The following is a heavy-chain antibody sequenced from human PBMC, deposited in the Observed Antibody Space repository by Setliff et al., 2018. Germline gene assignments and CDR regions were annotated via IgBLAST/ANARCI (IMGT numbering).Heavy chain of an antibody. CDR2: IYYGGGT. CDR1: NYSISSGYY. V-gene: IGHV4-38-2*01. J-gene: IGHJ2*01. CDR3: ARHRRPDYGDFISWYFDL. D-gene: IGHD4-17*01. Sequence: SETLSLTCDVSNYSISSGYYWGWVRQPPGKGLEWIATIYYGGGTYYNPSLKSRVTISLDMSKNQFSLRLNSVTAADTAVYFCARHRRPDYGDFISWYFDLWVPETLLVTVSS.